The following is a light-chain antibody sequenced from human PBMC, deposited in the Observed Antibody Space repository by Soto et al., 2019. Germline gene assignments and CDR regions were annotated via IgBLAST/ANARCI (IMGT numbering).Light chain of an antibody. Sequence: EIVLTQSPGTLSFSPGERATLSCRASHSVSSSYLAWYQQKPGQAPRLLIYDASSRATGIPDRFSGSGSGTDFTLTISRLEPEDFAVYYCQQYGSSPLTFGGGTKVDIK. CDR1: HSVSSSY. CDR2: DAS. CDR3: QQYGSSPLT. V-gene: IGKV3-20*01. J-gene: IGKJ4*02.